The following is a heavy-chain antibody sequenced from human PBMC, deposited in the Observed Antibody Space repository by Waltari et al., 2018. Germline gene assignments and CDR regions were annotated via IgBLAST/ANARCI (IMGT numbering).Heavy chain of an antibody. J-gene: IGHJ4*02. V-gene: IGHV3-74*01. CDR2: INPDGRTT. CDR1: GFTFSSSC. Sequence: EVQLVESGGGLLQPGGSLRLSCAASGFTFSSSCIIWVRQPPGKGLVWVSRINPDGRTTNYADSVRGRFTISRDNAQNTVYLEMNSLRAEDTAVYFCTRGGNYYFDYWGRGTLVTVSS. D-gene: IGHD5-12*01. CDR3: TRGGNYYFDY.